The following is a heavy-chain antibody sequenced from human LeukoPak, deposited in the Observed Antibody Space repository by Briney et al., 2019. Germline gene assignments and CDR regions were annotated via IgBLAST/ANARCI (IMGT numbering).Heavy chain of an antibody. CDR2: ISYDGSNE. CDR1: GFTFSSYV. CDR3: ARNQRYYYDSSGKRGGAFDI. J-gene: IGHJ3*02. V-gene: IGHV3-30*04. D-gene: IGHD3-22*01. Sequence: GGSLRLSCAASGFTFSSYVMHWVRQAPGKGLEWVAIISYDGSNEYYADSVKGRFTISRDNSKNTLYLQMNSLRAADTAVYYCARNQRYYYDSSGKRGGAFDIWGQGTMVTVSS.